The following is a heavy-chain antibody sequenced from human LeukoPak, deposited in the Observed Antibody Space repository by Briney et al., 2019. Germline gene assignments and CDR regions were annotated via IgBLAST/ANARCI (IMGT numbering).Heavy chain of an antibody. V-gene: IGHV4-31*03. CDR3: ARELSPPDNFFDP. Sequence: PSQTLSLTCTVSGGSISSGGYWSWIRQHPEKGLEWIGEVFHTESTNYNPSLKSRVTISVDKSKNQFSLRLTSVTAADTAVYFCARELSPPDNFFDPWGQGTLVAVSS. D-gene: IGHD2-15*01. CDR2: VFHTEST. CDR1: GGSISSGGY. J-gene: IGHJ5*02.